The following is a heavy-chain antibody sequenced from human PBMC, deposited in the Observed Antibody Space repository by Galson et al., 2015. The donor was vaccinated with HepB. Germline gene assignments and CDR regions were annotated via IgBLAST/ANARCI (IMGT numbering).Heavy chain of an antibody. V-gene: IGHV1-18*01. CDR3: ARGGAGRVAVPIHNWFDP. D-gene: IGHD6-19*01. J-gene: IGHJ5*02. CDR2: ISPYNGNT. Sequence: SVKVSCKASGYTFTSYAISWVRQAPGQGLEWVGWISPYNGNTNYAQKLQGRVTMTTDTSTTTAYMELRSLRSDDTAVYYCARGGAGRVAVPIHNWFDPWGQGTLVTVSS. CDR1: GYTFTSYA.